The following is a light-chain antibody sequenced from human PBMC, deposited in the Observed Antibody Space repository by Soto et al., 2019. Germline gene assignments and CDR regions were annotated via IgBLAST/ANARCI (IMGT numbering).Light chain of an antibody. J-gene: IGLJ1*01. CDR1: SSDVGSYNY. V-gene: IGLV2-14*01. CDR2: EVS. Sequence: QSALTQPASVSGSPGQSITISCTGTSSDVGSYNYVSWYQQHPGKAPKLMIYEVSDRPSGISSRFSGSKSGNTASLTISGLQTEDEADYYCSSSTTSSTLFETGTKVTVL. CDR3: SSSTTSSTL.